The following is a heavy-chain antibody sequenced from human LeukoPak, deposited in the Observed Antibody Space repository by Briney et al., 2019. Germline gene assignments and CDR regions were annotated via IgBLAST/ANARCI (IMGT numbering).Heavy chain of an antibody. D-gene: IGHD2-15*01. Sequence: GGSLRLSCAASGLTFSAYAMTWVRQAPGKGLEWVSHINWDGSVTTYADSVRGRFTISRDNAKNTLYLQMDSLRAEDTAVYYCSRGGYSHAFDVWGPGTMVTVSS. CDR1: GLTFSAYA. V-gene: IGHV3-74*01. CDR3: SRGGYSHAFDV. J-gene: IGHJ3*01. CDR2: INWDGSVT.